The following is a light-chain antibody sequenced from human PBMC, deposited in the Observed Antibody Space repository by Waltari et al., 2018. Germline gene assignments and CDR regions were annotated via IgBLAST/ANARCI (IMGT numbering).Light chain of an antibody. CDR3: ALYMGGGIWV. Sequence: QTVVTQEPSLSVSPGGTVTLTCAFSSGSISATSYATWYQQTPGQAPRTLVYKANTRSSGVPDRFSGSILENKAALTITGAQADDECDYYCALYMGGGIWVFGGGTKLTVL. CDR1: SGSISATSY. CDR2: KAN. J-gene: IGLJ3*02. V-gene: IGLV8-61*01.